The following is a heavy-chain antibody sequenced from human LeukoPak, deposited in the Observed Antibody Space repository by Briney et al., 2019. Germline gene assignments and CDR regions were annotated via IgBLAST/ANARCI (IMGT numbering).Heavy chain of an antibody. Sequence: ASVKVSCKVSGYTLTELSMHWVRQAPGKGLEWMGGFDPEDGETIYAQKFQGRVTMTRDTSTSTVYMELSSLRSEDTAVYYCARDQGLTGYFDYWGQGTLVTVSS. D-gene: IGHD3-9*01. CDR2: FDPEDGET. V-gene: IGHV1-24*01. J-gene: IGHJ4*02. CDR1: GYTLTELS. CDR3: ARDQGLTGYFDY.